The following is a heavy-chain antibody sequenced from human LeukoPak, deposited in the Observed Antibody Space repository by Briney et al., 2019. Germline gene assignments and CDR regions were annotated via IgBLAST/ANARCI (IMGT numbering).Heavy chain of an antibody. CDR2: IYSDGTT. CDR1: GFTASSNY. CDR3: AREVGSYYRYFDN. V-gene: IGHV3-53*01. Sequence: GGSLRLSCAASGFTASSNYMSWVRQAPGKGLECVSLIYSDGTTYYADSVTGRFTISRDNSKNTLYLQMNSLRAEDTAVYYCAREVGSYYRYFDNWGQGTLVTVSS. D-gene: IGHD1-26*01. J-gene: IGHJ4*02.